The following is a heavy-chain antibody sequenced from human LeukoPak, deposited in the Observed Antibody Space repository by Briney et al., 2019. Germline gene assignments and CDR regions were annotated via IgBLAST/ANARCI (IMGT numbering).Heavy chain of an antibody. CDR2: VYSGGST. Sequence: GGSLRLSCAASGFTVSGNYMSWVRQAPGKGLEWVSVVYSGGSTYYADSVKGRFTISRDNAKNSLYLQMNSLRAEDTAVYYCARDGVGDSGFDYWGQGTLVTVSS. CDR1: GFTVSGNY. CDR3: ARDGVGDSGFDY. D-gene: IGHD1-26*01. V-gene: IGHV3-53*01. J-gene: IGHJ4*02.